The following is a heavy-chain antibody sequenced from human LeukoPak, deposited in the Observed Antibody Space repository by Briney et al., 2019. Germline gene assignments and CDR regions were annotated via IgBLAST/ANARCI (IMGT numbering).Heavy chain of an antibody. CDR3: ARAGGALFDY. Sequence: SETLSLTCAVYGGSFSGYYWSWIRQPPGKGLEWIGEINHSGSTNYNPSLKRRVTISVDTSKNQFSLKLSSVTAADTAVYYCARAGGALFDYWGQGTLVTVSS. CDR1: GGSFSGYY. V-gene: IGHV4-34*01. CDR2: INHSGST. J-gene: IGHJ4*02. D-gene: IGHD3-16*01.